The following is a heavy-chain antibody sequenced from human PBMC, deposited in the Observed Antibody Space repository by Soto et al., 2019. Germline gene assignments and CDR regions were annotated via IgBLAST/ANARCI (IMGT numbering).Heavy chain of an antibody. Sequence: SETLSLTCTVSGGSISRYYWSWIRQPPGKGLEWIGYIYYSGSTNYNPSLKSRVTISVDTSKNQFSLKLSSVTAADTAVYYCARQRPVLRFLETNGMDVWGQGTTVTVSS. CDR2: IYYSGST. D-gene: IGHD3-3*01. CDR3: ARQRPVLRFLETNGMDV. CDR1: GGSISRYY. V-gene: IGHV4-59*01. J-gene: IGHJ6*02.